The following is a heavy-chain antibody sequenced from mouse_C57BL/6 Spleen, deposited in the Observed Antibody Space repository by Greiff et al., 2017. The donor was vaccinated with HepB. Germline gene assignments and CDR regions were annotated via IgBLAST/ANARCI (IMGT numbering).Heavy chain of an antibody. CDR1: GYTFTDYY. D-gene: IGHD2-5*01. V-gene: IGHV1-26*01. CDR2: INPNNGGT. CDR3: ARAYYSNYVSAWFAY. J-gene: IGHJ3*01. Sequence: EVQLQQSGPELVKPGASVKISCKASGYTFTDYYMNWVKQSHGKSLEWIGDINPNNGGTSYNQKFKGKATLTVDKSSSTAYMELRSLTSEDSAVYYCARAYYSNYVSAWFAYWGQGTLVTVSA.